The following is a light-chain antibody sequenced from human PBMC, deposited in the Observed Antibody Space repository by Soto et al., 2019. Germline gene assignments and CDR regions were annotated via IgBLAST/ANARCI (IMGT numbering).Light chain of an antibody. CDR3: CSYAGSYSWV. CDR2: DVS. CDR1: SSDVGAYIY. J-gene: IGLJ3*02. Sequence: QSALTQPRSVSGSPGQSVTISCTGTSSDVGAYIYVSWYQHHPGKAPKVMIYDVSERPSGVPDRFSGSKSDNKASLTISGLQAEDEADYYCCSYAGSYSWVFGGGTKLTVL. V-gene: IGLV2-11*01.